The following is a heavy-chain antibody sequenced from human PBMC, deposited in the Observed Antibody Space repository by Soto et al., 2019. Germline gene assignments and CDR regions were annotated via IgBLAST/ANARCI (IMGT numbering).Heavy chain of an antibody. CDR3: ARWWDTAMVMDY. Sequence: ASVKVSCKAPADTFTSYYIHWVRQAPGQGVEWMGWISAYNGNTNYAQKLQGRVTMTTDTSTSTAYMQLRSLRSDDTAVYYCARWWDTAMVMDYWGQGTLVTAPQ. V-gene: IGHV1-18*04. D-gene: IGHD5-18*01. J-gene: IGHJ4*02. CDR2: ISAYNGNT. CDR1: ADTFTSYY.